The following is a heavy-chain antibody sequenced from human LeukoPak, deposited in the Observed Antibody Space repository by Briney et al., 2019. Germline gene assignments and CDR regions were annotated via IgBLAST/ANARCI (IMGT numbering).Heavy chain of an antibody. J-gene: IGHJ4*02. CDR3: AKTRGPTATHPDY. CDR1: GFTFSHYA. V-gene: IGHV3-23*01. Sequence: PGGSLRLSCAASGFTFSHYAMNWVRQDPGKGPEWVSAIYGGGGITFYADSVRGRFTISRDDSRDTLYLQMNRLRADDTAVYYCAKTRGPTATHPDYWGQGTLVTVSS. CDR2: IYGGGGIT.